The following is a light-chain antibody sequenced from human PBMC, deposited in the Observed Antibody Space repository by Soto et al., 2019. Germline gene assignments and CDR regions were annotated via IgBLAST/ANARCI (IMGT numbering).Light chain of an antibody. CDR3: QQYNTYSYT. CDR1: QSISNW. V-gene: IGKV1-5*01. Sequence: DIQMTQSPSTLSASVGDRVTITCRASQSISNWLAWYQQRPGEAPKLLMYDASTLENWVPSRFSGSGPGTEFTLTISGLRPDDFATYYCQQYNTYSYTFGQGTKLEIK. J-gene: IGKJ2*01. CDR2: DAS.